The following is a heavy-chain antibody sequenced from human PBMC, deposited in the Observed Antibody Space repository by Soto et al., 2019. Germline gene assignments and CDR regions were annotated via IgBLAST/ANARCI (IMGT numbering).Heavy chain of an antibody. CDR1: GASMNNYL. D-gene: IGHD6-13*01. V-gene: IGHV4-59*01. Sequence: SETLSLTCTVSGASMNNYLWSWIRQTPGEGLEWIGYIHVTGNTYHNPSLKSPVTISVDPSKTQFSLTMTSVTAADTAVYYCARGPFFARQQTFDSWGQGILVTVSS. CDR2: IHVTGNT. J-gene: IGHJ4*02. CDR3: ARGPFFARQQTFDS.